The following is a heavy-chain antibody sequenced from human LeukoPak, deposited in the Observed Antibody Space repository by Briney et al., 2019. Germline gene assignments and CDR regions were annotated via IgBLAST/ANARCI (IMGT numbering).Heavy chain of an antibody. Sequence: SETLSLTCTVSGGSISSGGYYWSWIRQPPGKGLEWIGEINHSGSTNCNPSLKSRVTISVDTSKNQFSLKLSSVTAADTAVYYCARGTRLHLYDFWSGYRGYFDYWGQGTLVTVSS. CDR3: ARGTRLHLYDFWSGYRGYFDY. CDR1: GGSISSGGYY. J-gene: IGHJ4*02. CDR2: INHSGST. D-gene: IGHD3-3*01. V-gene: IGHV4-39*07.